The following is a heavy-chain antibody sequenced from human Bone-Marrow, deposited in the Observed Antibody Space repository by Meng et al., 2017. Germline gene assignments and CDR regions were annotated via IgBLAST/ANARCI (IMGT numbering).Heavy chain of an antibody. Sequence: QGQRQQWAAGLLKPSETLSLTCAVYGGSFSGYYWSWIRQPPGKGLEWIGEINHSGSTNYNPSLKRRVTISVDTSKNQFSLKLSSVTAADTAVYYCARGSWLQLWLQDYWGQGTLVTVSS. V-gene: IGHV4-34*01. CDR2: INHSGST. J-gene: IGHJ4*02. CDR1: GGSFSGYY. D-gene: IGHD5-18*01. CDR3: ARGSWLQLWLQDY.